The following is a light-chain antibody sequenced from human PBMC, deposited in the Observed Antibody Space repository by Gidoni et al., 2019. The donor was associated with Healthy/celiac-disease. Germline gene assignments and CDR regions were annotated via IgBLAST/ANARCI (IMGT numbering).Light chain of an antibody. V-gene: IGKV3-20*01. Sequence: EIVLPQSPGTLSLSPGERATLSCRASQSVSSSYLAWYQQKPGQAPRLLIYGASSRATGIPDRFSGSGSGTDFTLTISRLEPEDFAVYYCQQYGSSSLTFGGGTKLEIK. J-gene: IGKJ4*01. CDR3: QQYGSSSLT. CDR2: GAS. CDR1: QSVSSSY.